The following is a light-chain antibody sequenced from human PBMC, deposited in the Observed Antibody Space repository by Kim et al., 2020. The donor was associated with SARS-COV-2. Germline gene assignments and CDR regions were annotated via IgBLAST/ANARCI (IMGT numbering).Light chain of an antibody. J-gene: IGKJ4*01. CDR2: AAS. V-gene: IGKV1-8*01. CDR1: QGISSY. Sequence: IQMTQSPSSFSASTGDRVTITCRASQGISSYLAWYQQKPGKAPKLLIYAASTLQSGVPSRFSGSGSGTDFTLTISCLQSEDFATYYCQQYYSYPLTFGGGTKVDIK. CDR3: QQYYSYPLT.